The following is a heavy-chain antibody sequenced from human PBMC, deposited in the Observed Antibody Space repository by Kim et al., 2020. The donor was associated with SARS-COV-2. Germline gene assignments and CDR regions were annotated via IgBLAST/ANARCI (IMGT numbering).Heavy chain of an antibody. CDR3: ARDSSSSWPLVDY. D-gene: IGHD6-13*01. V-gene: IGHV1-46*01. Sequence: YAQKFQGRVTMTRDKSTSTVYMELSSLRSEDTAVYYCARDSSSSWPLVDYWGQGTLVTVSS. J-gene: IGHJ4*02.